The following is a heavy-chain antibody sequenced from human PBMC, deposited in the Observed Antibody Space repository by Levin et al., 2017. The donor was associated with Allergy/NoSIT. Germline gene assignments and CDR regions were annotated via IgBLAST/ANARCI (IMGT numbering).Heavy chain of an antibody. V-gene: IGHV3-43*01. CDR2: ISWDGSAR. CDR1: GFTFDDYT. Sequence: LSLTCVASGFTFDDYTMHWVRQSPGKGLEWVSLISWDGSARKYGDSLKGRFTISRDNSLHSLYLQMNSLTTDDTALYFCVRDGGYCSGGTCLGTFDLWGRGTMVTVSP. CDR3: VRDGGYCSGGTCLGTFDL. J-gene: IGHJ3*01. D-gene: IGHD2-15*01.